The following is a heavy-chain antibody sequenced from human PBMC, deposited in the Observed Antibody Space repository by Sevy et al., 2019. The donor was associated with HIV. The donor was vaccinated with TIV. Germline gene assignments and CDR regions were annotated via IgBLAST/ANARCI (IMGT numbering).Heavy chain of an antibody. CDR2: IWYDGTNK. CDR1: GFTFSTYG. Sequence: GSLRLSCEASGFTFSTYGMHWVRQAPGKGLEWVAIIWYDGTNKYYADSVKGRFTISRDNSENTLYLQMNSLRAEDTAVYYCCIGSTFPQFDYWGQGTLVTVSS. CDR3: CIGSTFPQFDY. D-gene: IGHD2-21*01. V-gene: IGHV3-33*01. J-gene: IGHJ4*02.